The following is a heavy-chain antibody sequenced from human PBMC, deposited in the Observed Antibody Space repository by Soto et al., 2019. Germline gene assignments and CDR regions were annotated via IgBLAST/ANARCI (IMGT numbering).Heavy chain of an antibody. V-gene: IGHV4-61*01. CDR1: GGSVTTGSYN. CDR2: IVFTGIT. J-gene: IGHJ6*02. Sequence: QVQLQESGPGLVRPSETLSLTCTVSGGSVTTGSYNWSWIRRPPGKGLEWIGNIVFTGITHYNPSLNNRVTMSVDTSKNQFSLTVPSVTAADTAVYYCARDGHGMDVWGQGTTVTVSS. CDR3: ARDGHGMDV.